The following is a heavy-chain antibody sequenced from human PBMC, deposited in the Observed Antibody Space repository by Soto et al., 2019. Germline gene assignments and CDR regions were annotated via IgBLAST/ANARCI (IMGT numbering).Heavy chain of an antibody. V-gene: IGHV4-34*01. Sequence: QVQLQQWGAGLLKPSETLSLTCAVYGGSFSGYYWSWIRQPPGKGLEWIGESNHSGSTNYNPSLKSRVTISVGTSKNQFSLRLSSVTAADTAVYYCARVREPLTGGPWFDPWGQGTLVTVSS. D-gene: IGHD1-26*01. CDR1: GGSFSGYY. CDR3: ARVREPLTGGPWFDP. J-gene: IGHJ5*02. CDR2: SNHSGST.